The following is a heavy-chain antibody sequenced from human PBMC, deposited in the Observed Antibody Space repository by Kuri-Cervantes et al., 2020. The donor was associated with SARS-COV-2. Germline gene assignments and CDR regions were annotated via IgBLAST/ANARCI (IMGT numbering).Heavy chain of an antibody. CDR3: ARDVGGGSSGVFDY. J-gene: IGHJ4*02. V-gene: IGHV1-2*06. CDR2: INPNSGGT. Sequence: ASVKVSCKASGYTFTGYYMHWVRQAPGQGLEWMGRINPNSGGTNYAQKFQGRVTMTRDTSISTAYMELSRLRSDDTAVHYCARDVGGGSSGVFDYWGQGILVTVSS. D-gene: IGHD6-19*01. CDR1: GYTFTGYY.